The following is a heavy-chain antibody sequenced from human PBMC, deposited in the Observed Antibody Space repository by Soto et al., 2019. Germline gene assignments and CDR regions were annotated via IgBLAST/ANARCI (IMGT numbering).Heavy chain of an antibody. CDR3: AHRVRPPGLPLLWFGGAPEDNWFDP. CDR2: IYWDDDK. J-gene: IGHJ5*02. D-gene: IGHD3-10*01. CDR1: GFSLSTSGVG. Sequence: SGPTLVNPTQTLTLTCTFSGFSLSTSGVGVGWIRQPPGKALEWLALIYWDDDKRYSPSLKSRLTITKDTSKNQVVLTMTNMDPVDTATYYCAHRVRPPGLPLLWFGGAPEDNWFDPWGQ. V-gene: IGHV2-5*02.